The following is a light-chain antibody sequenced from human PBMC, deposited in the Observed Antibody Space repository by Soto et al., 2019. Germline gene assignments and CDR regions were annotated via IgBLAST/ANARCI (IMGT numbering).Light chain of an antibody. CDR3: SSYAGSNKRV. V-gene: IGLV2-8*01. CDR1: SSDVGGYNY. J-gene: IGLJ1*01. Sequence: QSALTQPPSASGSPGQSVTISCTGTSSDVGGYNYVSWYQQHPGKAPKLMIYEVSKRPSGVPDRFSGSKSGNTASLTVSGLQVEDEADYYCSSYAGSNKRVFGTGTKLTVL. CDR2: EVS.